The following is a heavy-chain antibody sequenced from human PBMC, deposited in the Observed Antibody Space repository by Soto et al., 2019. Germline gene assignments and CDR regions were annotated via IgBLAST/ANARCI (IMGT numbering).Heavy chain of an antibody. V-gene: IGHV3-33*01. CDR2: IWYDGSDK. CDR1: GFTFSNYA. CDR3: ARDSGGDYHNYYMDV. D-gene: IGHD4-17*01. J-gene: IGHJ6*03. Sequence: QMQLVESGGGVVQPGTSLRLSCAASGFTFSNYAMHWVCQAPGKGLEWVTIIWYDGSDKNYGDSVKGRFTISRDNSKNTLYLQMNSLRVEDTAVYYCARDSGGDYHNYYMDVWGKGTTVTVSS.